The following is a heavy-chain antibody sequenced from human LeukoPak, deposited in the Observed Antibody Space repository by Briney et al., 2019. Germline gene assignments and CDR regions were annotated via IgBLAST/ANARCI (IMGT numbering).Heavy chain of an antibody. D-gene: IGHD3-16*02. J-gene: IGHJ4*02. CDR2: IYVSGTT. CDR1: GFTVRDSY. CDR3: ANLSEGFDY. Sequence: GGSLRLSCAASGFTVRDSYMSWVRQAPGKRLEWLAFIYVSGTTFYAASVKGRFTISRDNSKNTLYLQMNSLRAEDTAVYYCANLSEGFDYWGQGTLVTVSS. V-gene: IGHV3-66*02.